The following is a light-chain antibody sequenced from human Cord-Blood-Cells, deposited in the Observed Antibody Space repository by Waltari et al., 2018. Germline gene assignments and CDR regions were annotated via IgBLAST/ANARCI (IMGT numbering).Light chain of an antibody. V-gene: IGLV2-8*01. Sequence: QSALTQPPSASGTPGHSVTISCTGTSSDVGGYKYVSWYKQHPGKAPKLMIYEVSQRPSGVPDRFSGSKSGNTASLTVSGLQAEDEADYYCSSYAGINNLVFGGGTKLTVL. CDR3: SSYAGINNLV. J-gene: IGLJ2*01. CDR1: SSDVGGYKY. CDR2: EVS.